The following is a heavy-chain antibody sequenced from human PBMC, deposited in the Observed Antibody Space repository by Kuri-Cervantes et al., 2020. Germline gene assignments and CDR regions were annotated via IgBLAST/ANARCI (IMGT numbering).Heavy chain of an antibody. CDR2: IWPGGST. V-gene: IGHV4-38-2*01. CDR1: GYSISSGYY. J-gene: IGHJ4*02. Sequence: GSLRLSCAVSGYSISSGYYWGWIRQPPGKGLEWIGEIWPGGSTDYHPSLKSRVTISMDTSRNQVSLSLSSVTAADTAVYYCARGRDYYDSRGQELDYWGQGTLVTVSS. CDR3: ARGRDYYDSRGQELDY. D-gene: IGHD3-22*01.